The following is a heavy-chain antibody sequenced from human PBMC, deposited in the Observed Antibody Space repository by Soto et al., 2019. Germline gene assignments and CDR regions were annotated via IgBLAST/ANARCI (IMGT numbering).Heavy chain of an antibody. V-gene: IGHV3-23*01. CDR3: AKGAYCGGDCYIPGGPLDY. D-gene: IGHD2-21*02. CDR2: ISGSGGST. CDR1: GITFSSYP. Sequence: GWSLILSCAASGITFSSYPMSRVRQAPAKWLVWVSAISGSGGSTYYADSVKFRFTISRDNSKNTLYLQMNSLRAEDTAVYHCAKGAYCGGDCYIPGGPLDYWGQGTLDSVSS. J-gene: IGHJ4*02.